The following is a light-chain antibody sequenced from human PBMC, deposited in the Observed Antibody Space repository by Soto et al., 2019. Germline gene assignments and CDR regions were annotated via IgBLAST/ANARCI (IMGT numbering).Light chain of an antibody. J-gene: IGKJ2*02. CDR2: GAS. CDR3: QQYNNWPRGT. CDR1: QSVSSN. Sequence: EIVMTQSPATLSVSPGERATLSCRASQSVSSNLAWYQQKPGQAPRLLIYGASTRATGIPARCSGSGSGTEFTLSISSVQSEDFAVYYCQQYNNWPRGTFGQGTKLDIK. V-gene: IGKV3-15*01.